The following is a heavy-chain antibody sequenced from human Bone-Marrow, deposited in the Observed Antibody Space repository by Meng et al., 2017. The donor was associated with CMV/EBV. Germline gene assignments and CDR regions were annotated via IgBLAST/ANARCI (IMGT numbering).Heavy chain of an antibody. CDR3: ARVTNWGYFDL. Sequence: GPVSGGSLSDFDLSWIRPTPGKGLDWIGEISHSGSANYKSSLRSRVTISIDTSNNQFSLKLSSVTAADTAVYYCARVTNWGYFDLWGRGTLVTVSS. V-gene: IGHV4-34*01. CDR2: ISHSGSA. J-gene: IGHJ2*01. CDR1: GGSLSDFD. D-gene: IGHD7-27*01.